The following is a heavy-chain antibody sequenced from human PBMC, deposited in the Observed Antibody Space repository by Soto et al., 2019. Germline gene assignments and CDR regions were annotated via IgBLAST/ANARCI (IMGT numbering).Heavy chain of an antibody. V-gene: IGHV3-23*01. CDR3: AKDGVTPGIAVAGIDY. CDR1: GFTFSSYA. J-gene: IGHJ4*02. Sequence: GGSLRLSCAASGFTFSSYAMSWVRQAPGKGLEWVSAISGSGGSTYYADSVKGRFTISRDNSKNTLYLQMNSLRAEDTAVYYCAKDGVTPGIAVAGIDYWGQGTLVTVSS. D-gene: IGHD6-19*01. CDR2: ISGSGGST.